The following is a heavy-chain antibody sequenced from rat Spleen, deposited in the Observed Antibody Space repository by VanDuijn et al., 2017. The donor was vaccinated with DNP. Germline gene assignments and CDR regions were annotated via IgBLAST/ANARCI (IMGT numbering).Heavy chain of an antibody. Sequence: EVQLVESGGGLVQPGRSLKLSCAASGFTFSSFAMAWVRQAPKKGLEWVATIPSGGSDTYYPDSVKGRFTISRDNAKSTLYRQIDSLRSEDTATYYCAKXGNVXYXGHFDYWGXXVMXXVSS. J-gene: IGHJ2*01. CDR3: AKXGNVXYXGHFDY. V-gene: IGHV5-25*01. CDR2: IPSGGSDT. CDR1: GFTFSSFA.